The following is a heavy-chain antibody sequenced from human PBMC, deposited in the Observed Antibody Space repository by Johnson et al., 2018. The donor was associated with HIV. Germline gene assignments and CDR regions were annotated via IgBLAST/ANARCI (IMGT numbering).Heavy chain of an antibody. J-gene: IGHJ3*02. CDR2: ISYDGSNK. Sequence: VQLVESGGGVVQPGRSLRLSCAASGFTFSSYAMHWVRQAPGKGLEWVAVISYDGSNKYYADSVKGRFTISRDNAKNTLYLQMNSLRAEDTAVYYCARGLLLRDAFDIWGQGTMVTVSS. CDR3: ARGLLLRDAFDI. CDR1: GFTFSSYA. D-gene: IGHD3-3*01. V-gene: IGHV3-30-3*01.